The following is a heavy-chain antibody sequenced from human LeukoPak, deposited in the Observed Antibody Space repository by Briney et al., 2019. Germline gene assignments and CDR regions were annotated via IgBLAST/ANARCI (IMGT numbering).Heavy chain of an antibody. Sequence: GGSLRLSCTASGFTFNGYGMNWVRQAPGKGLEWVSYISSISSTIYYSDSVKGRFTISRDNAKNSLYLQMNSLRAEDTAVYYCARDLDRSSWYDYWGQGTLVTGSS. CDR2: ISSISSTI. V-gene: IGHV3-48*01. CDR3: ARDLDRSSWYDY. D-gene: IGHD6-13*01. CDR1: GFTFNGYG. J-gene: IGHJ4*02.